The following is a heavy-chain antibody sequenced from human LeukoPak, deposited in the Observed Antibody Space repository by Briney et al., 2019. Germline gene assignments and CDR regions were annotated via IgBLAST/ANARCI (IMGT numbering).Heavy chain of an antibody. J-gene: IGHJ4*02. CDR2: FYHSGST. V-gene: IGHV4-30-2*01. D-gene: IGHD6-13*01. CDR3: ASVPAAAHRGYFDY. Sequence: SETLSLTCAVSGDSVNSGAYSWSWIRRPPGKGLEWIGYFYHSGSTYYNPSLKSRVTISVDRSKNQFSLKLESVTAADTGVYYCASVPAAAHRGYFDYWGQGTLVTVSS. CDR1: GDSVNSGAYS.